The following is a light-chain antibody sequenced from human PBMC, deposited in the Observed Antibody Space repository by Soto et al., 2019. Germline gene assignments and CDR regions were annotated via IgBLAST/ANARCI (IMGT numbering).Light chain of an antibody. J-gene: IGKJ3*01. CDR2: AAS. V-gene: IGKV1-5*01. CDR3: QQDLRPPLT. CDR1: QSISSW. Sequence: DIQMTQSPSTLSATVGDRVTITCRASQSISSWLAWYQQKPGKAPGLLIYAASTLQSGVPSRFSASGSGTDFTLTISSLQPEDFATYYCQQDLRPPLTFGPGTKVDI.